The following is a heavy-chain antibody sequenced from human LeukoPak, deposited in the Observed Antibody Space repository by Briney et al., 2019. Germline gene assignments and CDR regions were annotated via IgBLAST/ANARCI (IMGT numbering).Heavy chain of an antibody. CDR1: GFTFSDYY. Sequence: TGGSLRLSCAASGFTFSDYYMSWIRQAPGKGLEWVSYISSSGSTIYYADSVKGRFTISRDNAKNSLYLQMNSLRAEDTAVYYCGRLTMGGWIYYYYYMDVWGKGTTVTVSS. V-gene: IGHV3-11*04. D-gene: IGHD6-19*01. CDR2: ISSSGSTI. J-gene: IGHJ6*03. CDR3: GRLTMGGWIYYYYYMDV.